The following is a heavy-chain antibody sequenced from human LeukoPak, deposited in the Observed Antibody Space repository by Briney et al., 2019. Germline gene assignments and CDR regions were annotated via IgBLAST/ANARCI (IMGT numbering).Heavy chain of an antibody. V-gene: IGHV3-15*01. CDR1: GFTFSNAW. D-gene: IGHD2-8*01. CDR3: TTVTDGGSDF. CDR2: IKSKINDGTA. J-gene: IGHJ4*02. Sequence: GGSLRLSCAASGFTFSNAWMSWVRQAPGKGLEWVGRIKSKINDGTADYAAPVKGRFTISRDDLKNTLYLQMNSLKTEDAAVYYCTTVTDGGSDFWGQGTLVTVSS.